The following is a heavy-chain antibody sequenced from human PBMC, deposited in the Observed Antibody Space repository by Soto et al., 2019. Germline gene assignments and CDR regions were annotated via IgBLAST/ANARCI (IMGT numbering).Heavy chain of an antibody. Sequence: QLQLQESGSGLVKPSQTLSLTCAVSGGSISSGGYSWSWIRKPPGKGLEWIGYIYHSGSTYYNPSLKSRVTISVDRSKNQFSLKLSSVAAADPAVYYCASGAASIAAPYYFDYWGQGTLVTVSS. CDR3: ASGAASIAAPYYFDY. CDR2: IYHSGST. D-gene: IGHD6-6*01. CDR1: GGSISSGGYS. V-gene: IGHV4-30-2*01. J-gene: IGHJ4*02.